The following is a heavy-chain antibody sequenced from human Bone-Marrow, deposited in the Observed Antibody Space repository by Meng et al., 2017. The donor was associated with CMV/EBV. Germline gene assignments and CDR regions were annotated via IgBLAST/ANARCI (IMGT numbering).Heavy chain of an antibody. CDR2: IYPGDSDT. CDR3: ARHLRRSPFDS. D-gene: IGHD4-17*01. J-gene: IGHJ4*02. CDR1: GYNFATYW. V-gene: IGHV5-51*01. Sequence: VQVVQSGAEVKRPGESLRISCKGSGYNFATYWIGWVRQMPGKGLEWMGIIYPGDSDTRYSPSFQGQVTISVDKSINTAYLQWSSLKASDTAIYYCARHLRRSPFDSWGQGTLVTVSS.